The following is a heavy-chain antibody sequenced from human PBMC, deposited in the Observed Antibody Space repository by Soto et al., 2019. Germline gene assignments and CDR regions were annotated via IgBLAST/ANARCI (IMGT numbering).Heavy chain of an antibody. Sequence: QVQLVQSGAEVKKPGASVKVSRKASGYTFTSHAMHWVRQAPGQRLEWMGWINAGNGNTKYSQKFQGRVTITRDTSASTAYMELSSLRSEDTAVYYCARDRRPRLGAYLGFWFDPWGQGTLVTVSS. CDR2: INAGNGNT. J-gene: IGHJ5*02. CDR1: GYTFTSHA. CDR3: ARDRRPRLGAYLGFWFDP. V-gene: IGHV1-3*01. D-gene: IGHD1-26*01.